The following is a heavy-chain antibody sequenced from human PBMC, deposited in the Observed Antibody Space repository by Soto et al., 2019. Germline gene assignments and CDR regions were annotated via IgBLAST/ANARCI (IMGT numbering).Heavy chain of an antibody. Sequence: QVQLVQSGAEVKKPGSSVKVSCKASGGTFSSYTISWVRQAPGQGLEWMGRIIPILGIANYAQKFQGRVTITADKSTSTAYMELSSLRSEDTAVYYCARVMTIFGVVASGYMDVWGKGTTVTVSS. CDR2: IIPILGIA. CDR3: ARVMTIFGVVASGYMDV. J-gene: IGHJ6*03. D-gene: IGHD3-3*01. CDR1: GGTFSSYT. V-gene: IGHV1-69*02.